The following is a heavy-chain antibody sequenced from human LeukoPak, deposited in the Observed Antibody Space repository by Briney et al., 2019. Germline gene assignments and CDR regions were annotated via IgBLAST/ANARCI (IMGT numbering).Heavy chain of an antibody. CDR3: ARDWSGNVAIDY. Sequence: SQTLSLTCAISGDIVSSNSGAWNWIRQSPSRGLEWLGRIYYRSKWKKDYAVSVGSRITINPDTSKNQFSLQLSSVTPKDTAVYYCARDWSGNVAIDYWGQGTLVTVSS. CDR1: GDIVSSNSGA. D-gene: IGHD3-10*01. J-gene: IGHJ4*02. V-gene: IGHV6-1*01. CDR2: IYYRSKWKK.